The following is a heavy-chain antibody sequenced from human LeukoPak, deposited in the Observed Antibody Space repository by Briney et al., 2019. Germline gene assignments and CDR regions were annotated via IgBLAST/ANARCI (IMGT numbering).Heavy chain of an antibody. J-gene: IGHJ5*02. V-gene: IGHV6-1*01. CDR3: ARDFRYYYDSSAIGNNWFDP. CDR1: GDRVSSNSAA. CDR2: TYYRSKWYN. D-gene: IGHD3-22*01. Sequence: SQTLSLTCAISGDRVSSNSAAWNWIRQSPSRGLEWLGRTYYRSKWYNDYAVSVKSRITINPDTSKNQFSLQLNSATPEDTAVYYCARDFRYYYDSSAIGNNWFDPWGQGTLVTVSS.